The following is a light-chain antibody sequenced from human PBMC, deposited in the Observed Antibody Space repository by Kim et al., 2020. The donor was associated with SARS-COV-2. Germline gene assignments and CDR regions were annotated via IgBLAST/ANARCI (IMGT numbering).Light chain of an antibody. CDR1: QSILFSSNNKNY. CDR3: QQYYSTPLT. CDR2: WAS. V-gene: IGKV4-1*01. J-gene: IGKJ4*01. Sequence: ATINCKSSQSILFSSNNKNYLAWYQQKPGQPPKLLIYWASTRESGVPDRFSRSGSGTDFTLTISGLQAVDVAVYYCQQYYSTPLTFGGGTKVDIK.